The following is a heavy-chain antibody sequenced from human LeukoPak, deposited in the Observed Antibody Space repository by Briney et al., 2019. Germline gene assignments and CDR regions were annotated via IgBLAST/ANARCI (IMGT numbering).Heavy chain of an antibody. CDR1: GFTFSSYA. D-gene: IGHD6-19*01. J-gene: IGHJ3*01. CDR3: AKEGTRSHSQWAFDF. V-gene: IGHV3-30-3*02. Sequence: GGSLRLSCAASGFTFSSYAMHWVRQAPGKGLEWVAVISYDGSNKYYADSVKGRFTISRDNSESTMYLQMNSLRVEDTAVYYCAKEGTRSHSQWAFDFWGQGTMVTVSS. CDR2: ISYDGSNK.